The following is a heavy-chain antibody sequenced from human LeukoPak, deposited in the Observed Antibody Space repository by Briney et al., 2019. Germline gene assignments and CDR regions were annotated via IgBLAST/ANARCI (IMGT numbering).Heavy chain of an antibody. D-gene: IGHD3-10*01. CDR2: TYYSGST. CDR3: ARSLYYYGSDSFDI. CDR1: GGSISSYY. J-gene: IGHJ3*02. Sequence: SETLSLTCTVSGGSISSYYWNWIRQPPGKGLEWIGYTYYSGSTNYNPSLKSRVTISVDTSKNQFSLKLSSVTAADTAVYYCARSLYYYGSDSFDIWGQGTMVTVSS. V-gene: IGHV4-59*01.